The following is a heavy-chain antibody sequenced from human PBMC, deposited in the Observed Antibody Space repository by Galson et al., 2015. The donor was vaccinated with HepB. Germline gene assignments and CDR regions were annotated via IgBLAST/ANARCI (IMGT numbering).Heavy chain of an antibody. Sequence: SLRLSCAASGFTFSSYGMHWVRQAPGKGLEWVAVISYDGSNKYYADSVKGRFTISRDNSKNTLYLQMNSLRAEDTAVYYCAKGYCGGDCYLFDYWGQGTLVTVSS. CDR1: GFTFSSYG. V-gene: IGHV3-30*18. CDR2: ISYDGSNK. CDR3: AKGYCGGDCYLFDY. J-gene: IGHJ4*02. D-gene: IGHD2-21*01.